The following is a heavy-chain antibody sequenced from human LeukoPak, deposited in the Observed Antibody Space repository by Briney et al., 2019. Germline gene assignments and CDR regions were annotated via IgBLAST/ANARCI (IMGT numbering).Heavy chain of an antibody. J-gene: IGHJ4*02. CDR1: GYTFTSYA. CDR3: ARSRGYSYGWYFDY. D-gene: IGHD5-18*01. CDR2: INAGNGNT. V-gene: IGHV1-3*01. Sequence: ASVKVSCKASGYTFTSYAMHLVRQAPGQRLEWMGWINAGNGNTKYSQKFQGRVTITRATSASTAYMELSSLRSEDTAVYYCARSRGYSYGWYFDYWGQGTLVTVSS.